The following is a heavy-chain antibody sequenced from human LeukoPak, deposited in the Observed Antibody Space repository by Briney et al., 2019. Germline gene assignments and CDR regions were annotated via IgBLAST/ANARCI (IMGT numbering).Heavy chain of an antibody. Sequence: GGSLRLSCAVSEFTFSIYGMNWVRQAPGKGLEWVSYISAGSGTISYADSVKGRFTISRDNAQNSLYLQMNSLRAEDTAVYYCAELGITMIGGVWGKGTTVTISS. J-gene: IGHJ6*04. V-gene: IGHV3-48*01. D-gene: IGHD3-10*02. CDR3: AELGITMIGGV. CDR2: ISAGSGTI. CDR1: EFTFSIYG.